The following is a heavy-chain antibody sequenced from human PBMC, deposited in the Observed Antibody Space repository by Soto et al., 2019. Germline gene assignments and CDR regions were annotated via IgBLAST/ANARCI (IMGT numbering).Heavy chain of an antibody. V-gene: IGHV4-30-2*01. J-gene: IGHJ4*02. CDR3: ARVDTSMVLLDY. CDR2: IYHSGST. Sequence: QLQLQESGSGLVKPSQTLSLTCAVSGGSISSGGYSWSWIRQPPGKGLEWIGYIYHSGSTYYNPSLRSRVTLSVDRSKNQFSLNLSSVTAADTAVYYCARVDTSMVLLDYWSQGTLVTVSS. CDR1: GGSISSGGYS. D-gene: IGHD5-18*01.